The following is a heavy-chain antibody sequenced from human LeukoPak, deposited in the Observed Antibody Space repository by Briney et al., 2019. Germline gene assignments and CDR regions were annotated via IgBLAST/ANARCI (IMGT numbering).Heavy chain of an antibody. CDR3: AKGVSAAADDAFDI. V-gene: IGHV3-11*05. D-gene: IGHD6-13*01. CDR2: IGSSSTHT. J-gene: IGHJ3*02. CDR1: GFSFTDFY. Sequence: GGSLRLSCAASGFSFTDFYMNWIRQAPGKGPEWISFIGSSSTHTYYADSVKGRFTISRDNSKNTLYLQMNSLRAEDTAVYYCAKGVSAAADDAFDIWGQGTMVTVSS.